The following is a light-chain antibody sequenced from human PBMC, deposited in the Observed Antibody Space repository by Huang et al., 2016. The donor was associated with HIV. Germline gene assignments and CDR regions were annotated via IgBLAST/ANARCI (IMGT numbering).Light chain of an antibody. CDR2: SVS. J-gene: IGKJ4*01. CDR1: QGISNS. Sequence: DIQMTQSPSSLSASVGDRVTITCRASQGISNSLAWYQQKPGRAPKRLLFSVSRLESGVPSRFSGGGSGTDYTLTITSLQPEDFATYYCQQYYGTPLTFGGGTKVEIK. V-gene: IGKV1-NL1*01. CDR3: QQYYGTPLT.